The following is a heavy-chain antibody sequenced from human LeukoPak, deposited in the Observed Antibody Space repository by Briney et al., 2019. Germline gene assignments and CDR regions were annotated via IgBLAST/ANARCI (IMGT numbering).Heavy chain of an antibody. V-gene: IGHV1-69*13. J-gene: IGHJ5*02. CDR1: GGTFSSYA. D-gene: IGHD3-10*01. Sequence: SVKVSCKASGGTFSSYAISWVRQAPGQGLEWMGGIIPIFGTANYAQKFQGGVTITADESTSTAYMELSSLRSEDTAVYYCARGEYYYGSGSYYPFYNWFDPWGQGTLVTVSS. CDR2: IIPIFGTA. CDR3: ARGEYYYGSGSYYPFYNWFDP.